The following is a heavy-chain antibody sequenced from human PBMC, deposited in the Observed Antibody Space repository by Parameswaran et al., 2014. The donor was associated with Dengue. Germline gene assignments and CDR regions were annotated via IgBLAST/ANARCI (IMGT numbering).Heavy chain of an antibody. D-gene: IGHD1-7*01. V-gene: IGHV3-48*03. CDR2: ISGYTTTI. Sequence: WIRQPPGKGLEWISYISGYTTTIYYADSVKGRFTISRDNAKNSVYLQMSSLRAEDTAVYYCSRKTSGTTYFDYWGQGILVTVSS. CDR3: SRKTSGTTYFDY. J-gene: IGHJ4*02.